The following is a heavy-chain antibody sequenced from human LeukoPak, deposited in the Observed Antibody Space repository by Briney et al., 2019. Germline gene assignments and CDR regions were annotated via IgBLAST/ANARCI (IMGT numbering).Heavy chain of an antibody. D-gene: IGHD6-25*01. J-gene: IGHJ4*02. CDR2: INTNSGNP. CDR1: GYTFTGYA. Sequence: ASVKVSCKASGYTFTGYAMNWVRQAPGQGLQWMGWINTNSGNPTYGQGFTGRFVFSLDTSVSTAYLQISSLKAEDTAVYYCARDGGTATFDYWGQGTLVTVSS. V-gene: IGHV7-4-1*02. CDR3: ARDGGTATFDY.